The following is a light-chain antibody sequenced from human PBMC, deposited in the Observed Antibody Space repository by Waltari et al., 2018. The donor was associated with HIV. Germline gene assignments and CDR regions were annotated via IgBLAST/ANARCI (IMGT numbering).Light chain of an antibody. CDR3: SSFAPTNKFYVL. J-gene: IGLJ2*01. CDR1: RRTIGGSNF. Sequence: QSTLTQPPSASGSPGQSVTISGTGTRRTIGGSNFGSWAQQLPGKAPQLIMTEVTKRPSGVPDRFAGSKSGNTASLTVSGLQADDEALYYCSSFAPTNKFYVLFGGGTTLTVL. CDR2: EVT. V-gene: IGLV2-8*01.